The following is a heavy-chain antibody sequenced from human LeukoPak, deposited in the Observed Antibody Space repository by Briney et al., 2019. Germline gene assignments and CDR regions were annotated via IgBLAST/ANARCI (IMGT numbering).Heavy chain of an antibody. V-gene: IGHV3-21*01. CDR1: GFTFSSYS. CDR2: ISSSSSYI. Sequence: PGGSLRLSCAASGFTFSSYSMNWVRQAPGKGLEWVSSISSSSSYIYYADSVKGRFTISRDNARNSLYLQMNSLRAEDTAVYYCARDPWGGSYTRLFDYWGQGTLVTVSS. CDR3: ARDPWGGSYTRLFDY. J-gene: IGHJ4*02. D-gene: IGHD1-26*01.